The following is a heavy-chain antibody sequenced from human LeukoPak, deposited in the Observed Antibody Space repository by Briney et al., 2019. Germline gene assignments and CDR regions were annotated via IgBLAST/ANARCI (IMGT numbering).Heavy chain of an antibody. V-gene: IGHV3-7*01. J-gene: IGHJ5*02. CDR2: IKQDGNEK. CDR3: ARDRGSLYTDSYGLYSWFDP. Sequence: GGSLRLSCAASGFTISDYWMSWVRQAPGKGLEWLANIKQDGNEKNYVDSVKGRFTISRDNAKNSLFLQMNSLRAEDTAVYYCARDRGSLYTDSYGLYSWFDPWGQGILVTVSS. CDR1: GFTISDYW. D-gene: IGHD5-18*01.